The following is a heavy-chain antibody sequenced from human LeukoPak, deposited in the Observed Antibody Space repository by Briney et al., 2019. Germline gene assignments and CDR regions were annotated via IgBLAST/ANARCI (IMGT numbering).Heavy chain of an antibody. CDR1: GLTFGDYA. D-gene: IGHD6-6*01. CDR2: IRSKAYGGTT. J-gene: IGHJ4*02. CDR3: TSRIAARSAIFDY. Sequence: GGSLRLSCTASGLTFGDYAMSWFRQAPGKGLEWVGFIRSKAYGGTTEYAASVKGRFTISRDDSKSIAYLQMNSLKTEDTAVYYCTSRIAARSAIFDYWGQGTLVTVSS. V-gene: IGHV3-49*03.